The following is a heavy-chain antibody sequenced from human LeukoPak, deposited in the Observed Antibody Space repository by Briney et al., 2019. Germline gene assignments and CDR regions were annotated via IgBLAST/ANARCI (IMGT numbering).Heavy chain of an antibody. Sequence: SETLSLTCTVSGGSISSSSYYWGWIRQPPGKGLEWIGSIYYSGSTYYNPSLKSRVTISVDTSKNQFSLKLSSVTAADTAVYYCASIPSPDYYYYMDVWGKGTTVTVSS. V-gene: IGHV4-39*01. CDR2: IYYSGST. CDR3: ASIPSPDYYYYMDV. J-gene: IGHJ6*03. CDR1: GGSISSSSYY.